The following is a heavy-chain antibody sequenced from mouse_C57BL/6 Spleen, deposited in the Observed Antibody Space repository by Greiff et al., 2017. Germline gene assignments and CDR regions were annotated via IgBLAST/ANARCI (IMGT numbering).Heavy chain of an antibody. CDR2: IYPGDGDT. D-gene: IGHD1-1*01. CDR3: ARRYYGSSGYFDV. V-gene: IGHV1-80*01. Sequence: VKLVESGAELVKPGASVKISCKASGYAFSSYWMNWVKQRPGKGLEWIGQIYPGDGDTNYNGKFKGKATLTADKSSSTAYMQLSSLTSEDSAVYCCARRYYGSSGYFDVWGTGTTVTVSS. CDR1: GYAFSSYW. J-gene: IGHJ1*03.